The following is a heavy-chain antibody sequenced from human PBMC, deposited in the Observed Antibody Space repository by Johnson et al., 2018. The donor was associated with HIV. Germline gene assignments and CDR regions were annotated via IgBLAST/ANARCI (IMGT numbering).Heavy chain of an antibody. D-gene: IGHD3-22*01. CDR2: INWNGGST. V-gene: IGHV3-20*04. CDR1: GFTFDDYG. CDR3: ARDWVQSPDYYDPVFFDI. Sequence: VQLVESGGGVVRPGGSLRLSCAASGFTFDDYGMSWVRQAPGKGLEWVSGINWNGGSTGYADSVKGRFTISRDNAKNSLYLQMNSLRAEDTAVYYCARDWVQSPDYYDPVFFDIWGQGTMVTVSS. J-gene: IGHJ3*02.